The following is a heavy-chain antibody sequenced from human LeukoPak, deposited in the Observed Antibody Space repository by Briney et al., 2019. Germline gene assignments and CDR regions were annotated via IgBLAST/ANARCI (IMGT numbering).Heavy chain of an antibody. Sequence: GGSLRLSCAASGFTFISYEMNWVRQAPGKGLEWVSYISSSSTTIYYADSVKGRFTISRDNAKNSLYLQMNSLRAEDTAVHYCAKVRVYYDFWSGLDYWGQGTLVTVSS. CDR1: GFTFISYE. J-gene: IGHJ4*02. V-gene: IGHV3-48*03. CDR3: AKVRVYYDFWSGLDY. D-gene: IGHD3-3*01. CDR2: ISSSSTTI.